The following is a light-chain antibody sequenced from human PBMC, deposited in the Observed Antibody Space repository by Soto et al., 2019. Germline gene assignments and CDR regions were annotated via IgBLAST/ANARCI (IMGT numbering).Light chain of an antibody. J-gene: IGLJ1*01. CDR1: SSNIGSNT. V-gene: IGLV1-44*01. Sequence: QSVLTQPPSASGTPGQRVTISCSGSSSNIGSNTVNWYQQLPGTAPKLLIYSNSQRPSGVPDRFSGSKSGTSASLAISGLQSEDEAGYYCASWDDRLNGEVFVTGTKLTVL. CDR2: SNS. CDR3: ASWDDRLNGEV.